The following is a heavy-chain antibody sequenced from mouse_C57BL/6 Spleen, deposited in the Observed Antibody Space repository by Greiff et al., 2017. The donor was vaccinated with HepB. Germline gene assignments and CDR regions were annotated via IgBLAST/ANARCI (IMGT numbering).Heavy chain of an antibody. Sequence: VQVVESGAELARPGASVKMSCKASGYTFTSYTMHLVKQRPGPGLEWIGYINPSSGYTKYNQKFKDKATLTADKSSSTAYMQLSSLTSEDSAVYYCARLGTAQALDYWGQGTTLTVSS. CDR2: INPSSGYT. V-gene: IGHV1-4*01. D-gene: IGHD3-2*02. CDR1: GYTFTSYT. J-gene: IGHJ2*01. CDR3: ARLGTAQALDY.